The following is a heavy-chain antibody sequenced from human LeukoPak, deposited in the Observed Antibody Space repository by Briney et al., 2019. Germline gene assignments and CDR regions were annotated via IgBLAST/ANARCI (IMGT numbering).Heavy chain of an antibody. CDR2: IRYDGSNK. V-gene: IGHV3-30*02. J-gene: IGHJ4*02. Sequence: GGSLRLSCTASGFTFSSYWMHWVRQAPGKGLEWVAFIRYDGSNKYYADSVKGRFTISRDNSKNTLYLQMNSLRAEDTAVYYCAKEIYFDWSLIDYWGQGTLVTVSS. D-gene: IGHD3-9*01. CDR3: AKEIYFDWSLIDY. CDR1: GFTFSSYW.